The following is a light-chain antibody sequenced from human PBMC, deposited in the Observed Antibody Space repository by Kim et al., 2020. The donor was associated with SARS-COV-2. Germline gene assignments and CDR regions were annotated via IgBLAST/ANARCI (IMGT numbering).Light chain of an antibody. V-gene: IGKV3-20*01. CDR1: QSVIGNY. CDR2: AAS. CDR3: QQYDNLPPWT. Sequence: EIVLTQSPGTLSLSPGERATLSCRASQSVIGNYLAWYQQKPGQAPRLLIYAASTRATGIPERFSGSGSGTDFTLTISRLEPEDFAVYYCQQYDNLPPWTFGQGTKVDIK. J-gene: IGKJ1*01.